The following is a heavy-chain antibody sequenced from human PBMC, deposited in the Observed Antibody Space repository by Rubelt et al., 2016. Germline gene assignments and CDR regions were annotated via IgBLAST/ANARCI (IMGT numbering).Heavy chain of an antibody. CDR3: ARAPNTAMISAYFDC. J-gene: IGHJ4*02. CDR2: TYDSGTT. D-gene: IGHD5-18*01. Sequence: QVQLQESGPGLVKPSETLSLSCAVFGSSVSSYYWTWIRQPPGKGLEWIGYTYDSGTTNYNPSLKSRVSISVDTSKNQFSLRLSSVAAADTAVYYCARAPNTAMISAYFDCWGQGTLVTVSS. CDR1: GSSVSSYY. V-gene: IGHV4-59*02.